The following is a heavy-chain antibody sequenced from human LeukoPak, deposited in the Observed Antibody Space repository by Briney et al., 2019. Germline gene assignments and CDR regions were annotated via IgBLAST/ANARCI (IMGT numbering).Heavy chain of an antibody. Sequence: PSETLSLTCTVSGGSISSSSYYWGWIRQPPGKGLEWIGEINHSGSTNYNPSLKSRVTISVDTSKNQFSLKLSSVTAADTAVYYCARLRRGYSYGYVGSKGDYFDYWGQGTLVTVSS. CDR2: INHSGST. J-gene: IGHJ4*02. CDR3: ARLRRGYSYGYVGSKGDYFDY. V-gene: IGHV4-39*07. CDR1: GGSISSSSYY. D-gene: IGHD5-18*01.